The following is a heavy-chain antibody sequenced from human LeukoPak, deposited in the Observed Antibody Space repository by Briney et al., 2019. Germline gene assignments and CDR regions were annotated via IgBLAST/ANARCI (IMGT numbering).Heavy chain of an antibody. Sequence: GASVKVSCKASGYTFTGYYIHWVRQAPGQGPEWMGWINPNSGDTDYAQKFQGRVTMTSDTSISTAYMDLSRLRSDDTAVYYCARDMDTGPDLFDYWGQGTLVTVSS. CDR1: GYTFTGYY. CDR3: ARDMDTGPDLFDY. V-gene: IGHV1-2*02. D-gene: IGHD5-18*01. CDR2: INPNSGDT. J-gene: IGHJ4*02.